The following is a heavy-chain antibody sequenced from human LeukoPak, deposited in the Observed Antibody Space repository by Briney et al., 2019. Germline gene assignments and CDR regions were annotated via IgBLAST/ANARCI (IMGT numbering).Heavy chain of an antibody. V-gene: IGHV1-2*02. D-gene: IGHD6-13*01. J-gene: IGHJ4*02. Sequence: ASVKVSCKASGYTFTSYGISWVRQAPGQGLEWMGWINPNSGGTNYAQKFQGRVTMTRDTSISTAYMELSSLRSDDTGVYFCARARQLVPDYWGQGTLVTVSS. CDR3: ARARQLVPDY. CDR1: GYTFTSYG. CDR2: INPNSGGT.